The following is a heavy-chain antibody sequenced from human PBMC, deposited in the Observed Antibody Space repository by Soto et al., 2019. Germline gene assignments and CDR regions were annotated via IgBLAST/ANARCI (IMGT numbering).Heavy chain of an antibody. CDR3: ARDLLGFGYTYADV. V-gene: IGHV1-69*12. Sequence: QVQLVQSGAEMKKPGSSVKVSCKASGGTFSSYAISWVRQAPGQGLEWMGGIIPIGATANYAQKFQGRVTITADESTSTAYMELGSLRSDDTAVYYCARDLLGFGYTYADVWGQGSTVTVSS. CDR2: IIPIGATA. D-gene: IGHD3-10*01. CDR1: GGTFSSYA. J-gene: IGHJ6*02.